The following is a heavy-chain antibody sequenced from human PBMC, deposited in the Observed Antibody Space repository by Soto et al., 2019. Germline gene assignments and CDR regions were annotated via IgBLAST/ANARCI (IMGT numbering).Heavy chain of an antibody. Sequence: ASVKVSCKASGGTFSSYAISWVRQAPGQGLEWMGGIIPIFATANYAQKFQGRVTITADESTSTAYMDPSSLRSEDTAMYYCARGGNCSSTSCYIPPHYYYYDMDVWGQGTTVTVSS. V-gene: IGHV1-69*13. J-gene: IGHJ6*02. CDR2: IIPIFATA. CDR3: ARGGNCSSTSCYIPPHYYYYDMDV. D-gene: IGHD2-2*02. CDR1: GGTFSSYA.